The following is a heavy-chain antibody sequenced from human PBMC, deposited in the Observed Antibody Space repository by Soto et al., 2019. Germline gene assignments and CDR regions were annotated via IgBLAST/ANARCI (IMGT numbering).Heavy chain of an antibody. V-gene: IGHV4-31*03. CDR3: ARGIKYSSSSHSGMDD. CDR1: GGSISSGGYY. J-gene: IGHJ6*02. Sequence: QVQLQESGPGLVKPSQTLSLTCTVSGGSISSGGYYWSWIRQHPGKGLEWLGYIYYSGSTYYNPPLKRRVTISVDTSKDQFSLKLSSVTAADTAVYYCARGIKYSSSSHSGMDDWGQGTTVTVSS. D-gene: IGHD6-13*01. CDR2: IYYSGST.